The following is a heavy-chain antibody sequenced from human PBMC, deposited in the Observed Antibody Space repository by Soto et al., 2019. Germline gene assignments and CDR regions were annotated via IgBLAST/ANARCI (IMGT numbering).Heavy chain of an antibody. CDR1: GFTFSDFH. D-gene: IGHD2-21*02. Sequence: LRLSCAVSGFTFSDFHMTWIRHAPGKGLEWVASISRSSTSTKYSDSVRGRFSISRDNAKNSRYLQMNSVTVEDTAVYYCARPGYVVVTAIDYWGPGTLVTVSS. CDR2: ISRSSTST. J-gene: IGHJ4*02. V-gene: IGHV3-11*03. CDR3: ARPGYVVVTAIDY.